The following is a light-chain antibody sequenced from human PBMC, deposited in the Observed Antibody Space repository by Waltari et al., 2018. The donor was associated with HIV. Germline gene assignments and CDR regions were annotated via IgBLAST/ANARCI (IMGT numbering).Light chain of an antibody. CDR1: NIAATKS. CDR2: DDR. J-gene: IGLJ2*01. Sequence: SYVLTQPPSVSVAPGQTARITCGGNNIAATKSVHWYRLNPGQAPVVVIYDDRYRPSGIPDRFSGASSGDTATLTISRAEAGDEADYYCQVWDGRGDPVIFGGGTKLAVV. V-gene: IGLV3-21*02. CDR3: QVWDGRGDPVI.